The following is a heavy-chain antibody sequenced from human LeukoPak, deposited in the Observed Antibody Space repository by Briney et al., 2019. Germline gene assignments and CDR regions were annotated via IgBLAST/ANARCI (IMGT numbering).Heavy chain of an antibody. V-gene: IGHV3-21*01. CDR1: GFTFSSYS. CDR3: AREGSAYTWDFDY. D-gene: IGHD3-16*01. CDR2: ISSSSSYI. Sequence: GGSLRLSCAASGFTFSSYSMNWVRQAPGKGLEWVSSISSSSSYIYYADSVKGRFTISRDNAKNSLYLQMNSLRAEDTAVYYCAREGSAYTWDFDYWGQGTLVTVSS. J-gene: IGHJ4*02.